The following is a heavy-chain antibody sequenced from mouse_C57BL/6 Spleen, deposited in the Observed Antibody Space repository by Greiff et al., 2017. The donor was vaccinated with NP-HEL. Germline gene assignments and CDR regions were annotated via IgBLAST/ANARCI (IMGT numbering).Heavy chain of an antibody. CDR1: GFTFSSYA. V-gene: IGHV5-9-1*02. Sequence: EVMLVESGEGLVKPGGSLKLSCAASGFTFSSYAMSWVRQTPEKRLEWVAYISSGGDYIYYADTLKGRFTISRDNARNTLYLQMSSLKSEDTAMYYCTGTYYSNYDAMDYWGQGTSVTVSS. D-gene: IGHD2-5*01. CDR2: ISSGGDYI. J-gene: IGHJ4*01. CDR3: TGTYYSNYDAMDY.